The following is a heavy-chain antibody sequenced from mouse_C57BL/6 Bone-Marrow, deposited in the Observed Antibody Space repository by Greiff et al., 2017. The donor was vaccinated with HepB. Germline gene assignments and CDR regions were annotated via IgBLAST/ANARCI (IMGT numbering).Heavy chain of an antibody. J-gene: IGHJ1*03. CDR2: IWSGGST. D-gene: IGHD2-4*01. CDR1: GFSLTSYG. Sequence: QVQLQQSGPGLVQPSQSLSITCTVSGFSLTSYGVHWVRQSPGKGLEWLGVIWSGGSTDYNAAFISRLSISKDNSKSQVFFKMNSLQADDTAIYYCARMGREYYHDYDWYFDVWGTGTTVTVSS. CDR3: ARMGREYYHDYDWYFDV. V-gene: IGHV2-2*01.